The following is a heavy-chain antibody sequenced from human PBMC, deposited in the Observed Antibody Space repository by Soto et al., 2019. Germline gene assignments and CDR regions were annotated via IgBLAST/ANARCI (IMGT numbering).Heavy chain of an antibody. CDR1: GFTFRSYA. CDR2: ISYDGNKK. V-gene: IGHV3-30-3*01. Sequence: QVQLVESGGGVVQPGRSLRLSCAASGFTFRSYAFHWVRQAPGKGLEWVAVISYDGNKKYYGDSVKGRFTISRDNSKTTLYLQMNSLRVEDTAVYYCATPSRFDYCYYGVDVWGQGTTVTVSS. J-gene: IGHJ6*02. CDR3: ATPSRFDYCYYGVDV. D-gene: IGHD3-16*01.